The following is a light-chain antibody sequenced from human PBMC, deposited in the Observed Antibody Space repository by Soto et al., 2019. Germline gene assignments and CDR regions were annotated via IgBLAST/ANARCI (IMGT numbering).Light chain of an antibody. J-gene: IGKJ2*01. CDR2: DAS. Sequence: DIQMTQSPSTLSASVGDRVTITCRASQSISSWLAWYQQKPGKAPNLLIYDASSLKSGVPSRFSGSGAGTEFPLTITSLQPDDSATYYCQQFDSYPYTFGQGTKLEIK. CDR3: QQFDSYPYT. CDR1: QSISSW. V-gene: IGKV1-5*01.